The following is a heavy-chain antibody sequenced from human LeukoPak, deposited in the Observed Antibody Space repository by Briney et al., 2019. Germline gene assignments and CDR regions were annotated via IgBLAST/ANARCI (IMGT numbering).Heavy chain of an antibody. D-gene: IGHD2-15*01. V-gene: IGHV4-59*01. J-gene: IGHJ1*01. CDR1: GGSITSYY. CDR2: IYHSGTT. Sequence: PSETLSLTCTVSGGSITSYYWAWIRQPPGKGLEWIGYIYHSGTTNYNPSLKSRVTISADTSKNQFSLKLSSVTAADTAVYYCAQKAPYSPGYSQDWGQGTLVTVSS. CDR3: AQKAPYSPGYSQD.